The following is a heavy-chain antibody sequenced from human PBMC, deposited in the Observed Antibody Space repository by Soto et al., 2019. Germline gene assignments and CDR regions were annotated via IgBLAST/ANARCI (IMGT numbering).Heavy chain of an antibody. CDR2: INHSGST. CDR3: ARVRGYCSSTSCYIGGGYFDY. CDR1: GGSFSGYY. Sequence: SETLSLTCAVYGGSFSGYYWSWIRQPPGKGLEWIGEINHSGSTNYNPSLKSRVTISVDTSKNQFSLKLSSVTAADTAVYYCARVRGYCSSTSCYIGGGYFDYWRQGTLFPVSS. J-gene: IGHJ4*02. V-gene: IGHV4-34*01. D-gene: IGHD2-2*01.